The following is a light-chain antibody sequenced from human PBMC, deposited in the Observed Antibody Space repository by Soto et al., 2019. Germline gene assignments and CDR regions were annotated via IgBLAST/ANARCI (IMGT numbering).Light chain of an antibody. CDR3: QQSYSTPLT. J-gene: IGKJ5*01. CDR2: SAS. Sequence: DIQVTQSPPSLSAAVGDRVTISCRASQTIVNYLNWYQHKPGKAPKLLVYSASTLQSGVPSRFRGSGSGTDFTLTISSLQPDDFATYYCQQSYSTPLTFGPGTRLEIK. CDR1: QTIVNY. V-gene: IGKV1-39*01.